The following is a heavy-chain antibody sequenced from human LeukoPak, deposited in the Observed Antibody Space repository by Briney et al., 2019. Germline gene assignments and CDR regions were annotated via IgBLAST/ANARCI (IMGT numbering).Heavy chain of an antibody. CDR2: IYSGGST. CDR1: GFTVSSNY. Sequence: GGSLRLSCAASGFTVSSNYMSWVRQAPGKGLEWVSVIYSGGSTYYADSVKGRFTISRDNSKNTLYLQMNSLRAEDTAVYYCARAWWELLETGDAFVIWGKGTLVTVSS. J-gene: IGHJ3*02. CDR3: ARAWWELLETGDAFVI. D-gene: IGHD1-26*01. V-gene: IGHV3-53*01.